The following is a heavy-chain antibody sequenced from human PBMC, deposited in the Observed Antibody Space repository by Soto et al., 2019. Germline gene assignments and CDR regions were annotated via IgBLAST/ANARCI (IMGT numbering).Heavy chain of an antibody. D-gene: IGHD3-10*01. CDR2: MYHSGST. J-gene: IGHJ4*02. Sequence: PSETLSLTCAVSGGSISSGGYSWSWIRQPPGKGLEWIGYMYHSGSTYYNPSLKSRVTISIDRSKNQFSLKLSSVTAADTAVYYCARHNNDSGTTDFDTLSQGNLLTISS. CDR1: GGSISSGGYS. CDR3: ARHNNDSGTTDFDT. V-gene: IGHV4-30-2*01.